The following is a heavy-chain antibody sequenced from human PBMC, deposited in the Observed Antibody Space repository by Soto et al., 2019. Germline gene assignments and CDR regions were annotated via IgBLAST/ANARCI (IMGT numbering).Heavy chain of an antibody. D-gene: IGHD3-3*01. Sequence: SVKVSCKASGGTFSSYAISWVRQAPGQGLEWMGGIIPIFGTANYAQKFQGRVTITADESTSTAYMELSSLRSEDTAVYYCASVGRFLEWLLYDYWGQGTLVTVSS. CDR3: ASVGRFLEWLLYDY. J-gene: IGHJ4*02. CDR2: IIPIFGTA. CDR1: GGTFSSYA. V-gene: IGHV1-69*13.